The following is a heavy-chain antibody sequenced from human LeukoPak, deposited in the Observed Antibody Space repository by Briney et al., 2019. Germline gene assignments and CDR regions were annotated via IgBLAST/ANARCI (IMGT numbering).Heavy chain of an antibody. Sequence: ASVKLSCKASGYSFIGYYMYWVRQAPGQGLEWMGWINTNTGNPTYAQGFTGRFVFSLATSVSTAYLQISSLEAEDTAVYYCARAVAVAGQLQIWFDPWGQGTLVTVSS. D-gene: IGHD6-19*01. J-gene: IGHJ5*02. CDR1: GYSFIGYY. CDR2: INTNTGNP. CDR3: ARAVAVAGQLQIWFDP. V-gene: IGHV7-4-1*02.